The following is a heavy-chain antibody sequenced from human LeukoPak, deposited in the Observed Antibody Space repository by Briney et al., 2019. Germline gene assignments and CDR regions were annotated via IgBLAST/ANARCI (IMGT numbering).Heavy chain of an antibody. J-gene: IGHJ5*02. V-gene: IGHV1-69-2*01. CDR1: GYTFTDYY. CDR3: ATDRLVST. CDR2: VDPEDGET. D-gene: IGHD3-3*02. Sequence: GASVKVSCKASGYTFTDYYMHWVQQAPGKGLEWMGRVDPEDGETIYAEKFQGRVTITADTSTDTAYMELSSLRSEDTAVYYCATDRLVSTWGQGTLVTVSS.